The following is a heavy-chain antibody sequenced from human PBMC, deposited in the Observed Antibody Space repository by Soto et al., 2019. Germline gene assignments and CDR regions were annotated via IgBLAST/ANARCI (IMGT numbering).Heavy chain of an antibody. Sequence: GGSLRLSCAASGFTFSSYSMNWVRQAPGKGLEWVSSISSSSSYIYYADSVKGRFTISRDNAKNSLYLQMNSLRAEDTAVYYCARDEGGATAFDIWGQGTMVTVS. CDR1: GFTFSSYS. CDR3: ARDEGGATAFDI. D-gene: IGHD1-26*01. J-gene: IGHJ3*02. CDR2: ISSSSSYI. V-gene: IGHV3-21*01.